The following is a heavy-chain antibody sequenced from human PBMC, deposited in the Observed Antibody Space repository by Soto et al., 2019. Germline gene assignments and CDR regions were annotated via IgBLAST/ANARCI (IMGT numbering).Heavy chain of an antibody. CDR2: VNHNGRN. Sequence: SETLSLTCAVYGGSFSGYFWNWIRQTPGKGLEWIGKVNHNGRNNYNPSLKSRVTISLDMSKNQISLKLTSVTAADTAVYYCARGGRSKCQVAFHCWAKGPMVTV. CDR1: GGSFSGYF. CDR3: ARGGRSKCQVAFHC. J-gene: IGHJ3*01. D-gene: IGHD1-26*01. V-gene: IGHV4-34*01.